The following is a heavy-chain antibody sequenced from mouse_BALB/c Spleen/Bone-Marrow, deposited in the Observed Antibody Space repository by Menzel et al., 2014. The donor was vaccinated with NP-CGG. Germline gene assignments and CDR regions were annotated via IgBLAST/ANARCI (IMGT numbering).Heavy chain of an antibody. CDR2: INPDSSTI. V-gene: IGHV4-1*02. J-gene: IGHJ4*01. Sequence: EAKLMESGGGLVQPGGSLKLSCAASGFDFSRYWMSWVRQAPGKGLEWIGEINPDSSTINYTPSLKDKFIISRDNAKNTLYLQMSKVRSEDTALYYCARTRYGYYAMDYWGQGTSVTGSS. CDR3: ARTRYGYYAMDY. D-gene: IGHD2-10*02. CDR1: GFDFSRYW.